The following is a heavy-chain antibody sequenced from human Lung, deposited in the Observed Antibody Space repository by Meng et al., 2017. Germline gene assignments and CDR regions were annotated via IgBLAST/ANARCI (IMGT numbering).Heavy chain of an antibody. V-gene: IGHV4-4*02. J-gene: IGHJ4*02. D-gene: IGHD1-26*01. CDR1: GGSITSSTW. CDR3: ARFDISSSGRGDY. CDR2: IFHSGST. Sequence: QVPVQGSGPGLVKPSGTLSLTCAVSGGSITSSTWWSWVRQTPGKGLEWFGEIFHSGSTNYNPPLESRVTISVDKSKNQFSLKVYSVTAADTATYYCARFDISSSGRGDYWGQGILVTVSS.